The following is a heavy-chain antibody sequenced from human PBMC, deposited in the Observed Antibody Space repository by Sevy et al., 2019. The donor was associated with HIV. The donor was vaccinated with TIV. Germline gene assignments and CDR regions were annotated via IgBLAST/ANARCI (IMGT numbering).Heavy chain of an antibody. CDR1: GDTFSTYG. D-gene: IGHD7-27*01. V-gene: IGHV1-69*13. CDR3: AREGGVATTGDHDAFDI. J-gene: IGHJ3*02. Sequence: ASVKVSCKASGDTFSTYGLSWVRQAPGQGLEWMGGIIPIFGTPNYAQKFQDRVTITADESASTAYMELSSLRSKDTALYYCAREGGVATTGDHDAFDIWGHGTLVTVSS. CDR2: IIPIFGTP.